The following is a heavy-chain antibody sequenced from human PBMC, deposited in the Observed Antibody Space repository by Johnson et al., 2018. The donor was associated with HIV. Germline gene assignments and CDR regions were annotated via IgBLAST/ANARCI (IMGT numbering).Heavy chain of an antibody. CDR3: AREVAGGYWGWSGAFDI. J-gene: IGHJ3*02. V-gene: IGHV3-30*03. CDR1: GFTFSSYG. CDR2: ISYDGSNK. Sequence: QVQLVESGGGVVQPGRSLRLSCAASGFTFSSYGMHWVRQAPGKGLEWVAVISYDGSNKYYADSVKGRFTISRDNSKNTLYLKMNSLGAGDTAVYYCAREVAGGYWGWSGAFDIWGQGTMVTVSS. D-gene: IGHD3-3*01.